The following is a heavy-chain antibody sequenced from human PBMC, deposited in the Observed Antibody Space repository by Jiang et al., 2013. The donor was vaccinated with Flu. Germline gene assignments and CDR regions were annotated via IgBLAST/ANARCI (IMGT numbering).Heavy chain of an antibody. Sequence: QLLESGGGVAQPGRSLRLSCTASGFTFRSYTMHWVRQAPGKGLEWVSVISYDGSNTYYADPVKGRFTISRDNSKNTLYLQMNGLRAEDTAVYYCARGYSGVDFQPRFDYWGQGTLVTVSS. CDR2: ISYDGSNT. CDR3: ARGYSGVDFQPRFDY. CDR1: GFTFRSYT. J-gene: IGHJ4*02. V-gene: IGHV3-30*04. D-gene: IGHD5-12*01.